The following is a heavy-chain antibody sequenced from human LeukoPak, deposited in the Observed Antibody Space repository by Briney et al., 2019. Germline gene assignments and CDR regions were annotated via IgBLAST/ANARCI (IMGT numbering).Heavy chain of an antibody. CDR2: IYYSGST. J-gene: IGHJ4*02. D-gene: IGHD3-9*01. CDR3: ARTSPGLRYFDCS. Sequence: SETLSLTCTVSGYSITSGYYWAWIRQPPGKGLEWIGSIYYSGSTYYNPSLKSRVTISVDTSKNQFSLKLSSVTAADTAVYYCARTSPGLRYFDCSWGQGTLVTVSS. V-gene: IGHV4-38-2*02. CDR1: GYSITSGYY.